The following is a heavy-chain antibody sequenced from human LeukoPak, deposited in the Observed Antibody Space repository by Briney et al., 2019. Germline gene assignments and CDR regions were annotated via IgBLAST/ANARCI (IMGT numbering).Heavy chain of an antibody. Sequence: SETLSLTCAVYGGSFSGYYWSWIRQPPGKGLEWIGEINHSGSTNYNPSLKSRVTISVDTSKNQFSLRLTSVTAADTAVYYCARVPYYDLWSGGWGYHYYMDVWGKGTTVTISS. D-gene: IGHD3-3*01. CDR1: GGSFSGYY. V-gene: IGHV4-34*01. CDR3: ARVPYYDLWSGGWGYHYYMDV. J-gene: IGHJ6*03. CDR2: INHSGST.